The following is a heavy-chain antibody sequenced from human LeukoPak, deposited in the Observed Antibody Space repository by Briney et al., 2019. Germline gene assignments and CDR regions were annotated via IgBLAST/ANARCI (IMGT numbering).Heavy chain of an antibody. CDR2: MYTSGST. J-gene: IGHJ4*02. V-gene: IGHV4-61*02. CDR1: GGSVSSGNYY. CDR3: AAMIGYFDY. D-gene: IGHD3-22*01. Sequence: SQTLSLTCTVSGGSVSSGNYYWSWIRQPAGKALEWIGRMYTSGSTNYNPSLKSRVTISRDTSKNQFSLKLNSVTAADTAVYYSAAMIGYFDYWGQGALVTVSS.